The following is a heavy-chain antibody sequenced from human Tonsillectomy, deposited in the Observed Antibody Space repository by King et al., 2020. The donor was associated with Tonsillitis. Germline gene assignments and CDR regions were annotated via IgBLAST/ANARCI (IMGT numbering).Heavy chain of an antibody. CDR2: VSYDGDNK. CDR3: AKALYYYNSGSYYIPYYYYGLDV. D-gene: IGHD3-10*01. V-gene: IGHV3-30*18. CDR1: GFTFSSHD. J-gene: IGHJ6*02. Sequence: VQLVESGGGVVQPGGSLRLSCAASGFTFSSHDMHWVRQGPGKGLEWVAVVSYDGDNKYSAASVKGRFTISRDNSKNTLYLQLNNLRAEDTAVYYCAKALYYYNSGSYYIPYYYYGLDVWGQGTTVTVSS.